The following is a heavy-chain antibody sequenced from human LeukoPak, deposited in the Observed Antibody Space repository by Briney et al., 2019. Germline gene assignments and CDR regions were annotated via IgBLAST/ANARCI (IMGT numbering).Heavy chain of an antibody. Sequence: GGSLRLSCAASGFTFSSYAISWVRQAPGKGLEWVSAISGSGGSTYYADSVKGRFTISRDNSKNTLYLQTNSLRAEDTAVYYCAREDRASDSSSWYEVFQHWGQGTLVTVSS. CDR3: AREDRASDSSSWYEVFQH. CDR2: ISGSGGST. V-gene: IGHV3-23*01. J-gene: IGHJ1*01. D-gene: IGHD6-13*01. CDR1: GFTFSSYA.